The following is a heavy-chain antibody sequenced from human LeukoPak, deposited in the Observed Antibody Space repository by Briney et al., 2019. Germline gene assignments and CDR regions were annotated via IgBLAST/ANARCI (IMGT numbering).Heavy chain of an antibody. CDR1: GGSFSGYC. V-gene: IGHV4-34*01. CDR3: ARSRISRLDY. J-gene: IGHJ4*02. D-gene: IGHD2/OR15-2a*01. Sequence: SETLSLTCAVYGGSFSGYCWSWIRQPPGKGLEWIGEINHSGSTNYNPSLKSRVTISVDTSKNQFSLKLSSVTAADTAVYYCARSRISRLDYWGQGTLVTVSS. CDR2: INHSGST.